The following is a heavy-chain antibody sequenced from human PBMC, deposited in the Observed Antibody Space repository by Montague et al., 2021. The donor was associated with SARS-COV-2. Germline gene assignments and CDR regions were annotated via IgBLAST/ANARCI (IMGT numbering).Heavy chain of an antibody. V-gene: IGHV4-61*02. J-gene: IGHJ2*01. CDR2: IYSSGST. D-gene: IGHD5-18*01. CDR1: GGSINTGGYY. CDR3: ARDPGYTSFTRWYFDL. Sequence: TLSLTCSVSGGSINTGGYYRNWIRQSAGKGLEWIGRIYSSGSTNSRPSLKSRVTISLDTSKNQFSLWLSSVTAADTAVYYCARDPGYTSFTRWYFDLWGPGTLVTVSS.